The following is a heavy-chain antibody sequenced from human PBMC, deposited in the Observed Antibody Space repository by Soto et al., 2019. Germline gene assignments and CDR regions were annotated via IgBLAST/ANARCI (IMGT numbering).Heavy chain of an antibody. V-gene: IGHV1-8*01. D-gene: IGHD3-16*01. Sequence: QVQLVQSGAEVKKRGASVKVSCKASGYTFTGYNINWVRQSTGQGLEWMGWMNPNSGNTGYAQKCQGRVTMTRSTSIITAYMEMSSLRSEDTARYYCAREGVRGMEVWAQGTTVTVSS. J-gene: IGHJ6*02. CDR2: MNPNSGNT. CDR1: GYTFTGYN. CDR3: AREGVRGMEV.